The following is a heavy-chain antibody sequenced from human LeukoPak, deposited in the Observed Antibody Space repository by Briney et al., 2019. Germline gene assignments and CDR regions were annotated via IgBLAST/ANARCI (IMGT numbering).Heavy chain of an antibody. CDR2: INWNGGST. V-gene: IGHV3-20*04. CDR3: AKGLSPYYYGSGSYSPTWFDP. D-gene: IGHD3-10*01. J-gene: IGHJ5*02. Sequence: GGSLRLSCAASGFTFDDYGMSWVRQAPGKGLEWVSGINWNGGSTGYADSVKGRFTISRDNAKNSLYLQMNSLRAEDTAVYYCAKGLSPYYYGSGSYSPTWFDPWGQGTLVTVSS. CDR1: GFTFDDYG.